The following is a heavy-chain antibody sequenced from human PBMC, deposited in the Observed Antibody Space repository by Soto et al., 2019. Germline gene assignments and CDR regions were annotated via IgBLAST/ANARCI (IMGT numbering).Heavy chain of an antibody. CDR2: MNPSSGSA. J-gene: IGHJ4*02. D-gene: IGHD2-21*01. V-gene: IGHV1-8*01. CDR3: AREVVGTSNQPIDY. Sequence: QVQLVQSGAEVKKPGASVKVSCKTSGYTFTSHDIDWVRQAAGQGLEWMGWMNPSSGSAGHTQKFQGRITMTRDTSTSTAYMELSSLTSEDTAVYYCAREVVGTSNQPIDYWGQGSLATVSS. CDR1: GYTFTSHD.